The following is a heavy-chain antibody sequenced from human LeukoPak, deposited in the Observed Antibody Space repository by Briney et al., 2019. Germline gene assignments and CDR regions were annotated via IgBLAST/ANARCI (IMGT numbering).Heavy chain of an antibody. V-gene: IGHV4-31*03. D-gene: IGHD5-18*01. CDR1: GGSISSGGYY. CDR3: ASIDVDTAMEGYFSFDY. CDR2: IYYSGCT. Sequence: SETLSLTCTVSGGSISSGGYYWSWIRQHPGKGLEWIGYIYYSGCTYYNPSLKSRVTISVDTSKNQFSLKLSSVTAADTAVYYCASIDVDTAMEGYFSFDYWGQGTLVTVSS. J-gene: IGHJ4*02.